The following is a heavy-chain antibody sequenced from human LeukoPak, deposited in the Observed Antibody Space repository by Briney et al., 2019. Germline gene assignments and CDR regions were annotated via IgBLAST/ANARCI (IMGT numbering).Heavy chain of an antibody. J-gene: IGHJ4*02. D-gene: IGHD4-17*01. CDR1: GFTFSNAW. CDR2: IYSDGGT. V-gene: IGHV3-53*01. Sequence: GGSLRLSCAASGFTFSNAWMSWVRQTPGEGLEWVSVIYSDGGTYCADSVKGRFTISRDNSKNTLYLQMNSLRAEDTAVYYCAKDPTMTTVTTFSNYWGQGTLVTVSS. CDR3: AKDPTMTTVTTFSNY.